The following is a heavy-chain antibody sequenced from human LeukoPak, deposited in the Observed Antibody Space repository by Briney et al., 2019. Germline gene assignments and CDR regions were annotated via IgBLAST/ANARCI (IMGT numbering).Heavy chain of an antibody. J-gene: IGHJ4*02. D-gene: IGHD3-22*01. CDR2: ISAYNGNT. CDR3: ARDHYYDSSGYTRSADY. CDR1: GYTFTSYG. V-gene: IGHV1-18*01. Sequence: ASVKVSCKASGYTFTSYGISWVRQAPGQGLEWMGWISAYNGNTNYAQKLQGRVTMTTDTSTSTAYMELRSLRSDDTAVYYCARDHYYDSSGYTRSADYWGQGTLVTVS.